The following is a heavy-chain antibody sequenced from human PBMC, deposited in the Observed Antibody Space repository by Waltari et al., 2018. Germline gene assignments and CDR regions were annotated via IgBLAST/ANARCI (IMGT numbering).Heavy chain of an antibody. CDR2: IYYSGST. D-gene: IGHD3-22*01. J-gene: IGHJ4*02. V-gene: IGHV4-59*08. CDR1: GGSISSYY. CDR3: ARHVGSGYYDNPYYFDY. Sequence: QVQLQESGPGLVKPSETLSLTCTVSGGSISSYYWSWIRQPPGKGLEWIGYIYYSGSTNYNPSLKRRVTISVDTSKNQFSLKLSSVTAADTAVYYCARHVGSGYYDNPYYFDYWGQGTLVTVSS.